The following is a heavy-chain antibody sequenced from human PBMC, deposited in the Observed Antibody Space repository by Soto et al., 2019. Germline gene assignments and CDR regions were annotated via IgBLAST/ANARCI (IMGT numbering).Heavy chain of an antibody. D-gene: IGHD4-17*01. CDR1: GFIFSSQW. Sequence: GRSLRRSCAASGFIFSSQWMSWVRQAPGKGLEWVSNIKHSGGNMYYADSVKGRFTISRDNARNSLHLQMSSLRAEDTAVYYCARGPHYGAWVDYFDYWGQGTLVTVSS. CDR3: ARGPHYGAWVDYFDY. CDR2: IKHSGGNM. J-gene: IGHJ4*02. V-gene: IGHV3-7*05.